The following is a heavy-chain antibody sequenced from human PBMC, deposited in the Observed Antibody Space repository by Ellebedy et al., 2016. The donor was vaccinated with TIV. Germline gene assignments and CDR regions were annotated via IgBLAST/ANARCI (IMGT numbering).Heavy chain of an antibody. J-gene: IGHJ4*02. D-gene: IGHD3-9*01. CDR2: IRSKTDAGTT. CDR1: GFTFANAW. CDR3: TTWHNDVLPR. V-gene: IGHV3-15*01. Sequence: PGGSLRLSCAASGFTFANAWMSWVRQAPGKGLQWVGLIRSKTDAGTTEYAAPVKGRFTISRDDSKNTLYLQMNSLKIEDTAMYYCTTWHNDVLPRWGQGTLVTVSS.